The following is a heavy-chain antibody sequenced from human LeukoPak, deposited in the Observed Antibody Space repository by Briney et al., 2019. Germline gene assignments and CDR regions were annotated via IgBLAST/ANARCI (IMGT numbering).Heavy chain of an antibody. CDR2: INTNTGNP. D-gene: IGHD3-10*01. J-gene: IGHJ4*02. V-gene: IGHV7-4-1*02. Sequence: VKVSCKASGYTFTSYGISWVRQAPGQGLEWMGWINTNTGNPTYAQGFTGRFVFSLDTSVSTAYLQISSLKAEDTAVYYCARGGSGSRRLGSDYWGQGTLVTVSS. CDR3: ARGGSGSRRLGSDY. CDR1: GYTFTSYG.